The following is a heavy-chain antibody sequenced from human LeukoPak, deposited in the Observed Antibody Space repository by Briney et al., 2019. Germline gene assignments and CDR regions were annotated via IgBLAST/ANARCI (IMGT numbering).Heavy chain of an antibody. J-gene: IGHJ4*02. CDR3: ARDPRGYGDYVGFDY. Sequence: GGSLRLSCAASGFTFSSYWMHWVRQAPGKGLVWVSRINSDGSSTSYADSVKGRFTISRDNDKNTLYLQMNSLRAEDTAVYYCARDPRGYGDYVGFDYWGQGTLVTVSS. D-gene: IGHD4-17*01. CDR2: INSDGSST. V-gene: IGHV3-74*01. CDR1: GFTFSSYW.